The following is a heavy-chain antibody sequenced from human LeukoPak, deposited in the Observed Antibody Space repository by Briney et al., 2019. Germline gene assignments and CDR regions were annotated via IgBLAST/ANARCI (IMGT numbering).Heavy chain of an antibody. CDR1: GFTFSIYA. D-gene: IGHD3-22*01. Sequence: GGSLRLSCAASGFTFSIYAMSWVRQAPGKGLEWVSAISASGGSAYYADSVKGRFTISRDNSKNTLYLQMNSLRAEDTAVYYCAKAKRDYDSSGYPPDYWGQGTLVTVSS. V-gene: IGHV3-23*01. CDR2: ISASGGSA. CDR3: AKAKRDYDSSGYPPDY. J-gene: IGHJ4*02.